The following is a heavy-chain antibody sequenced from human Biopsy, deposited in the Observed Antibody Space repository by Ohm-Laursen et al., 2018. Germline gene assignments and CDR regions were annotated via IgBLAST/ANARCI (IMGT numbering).Heavy chain of an antibody. CDR1: GFTFSSYG. D-gene: IGHD3-22*01. Sequence: GSLRLSCAATGFTFSSYGMHWVRQAPGKGLKWVSLISNDGDIKYSADSMEGRFTISRDNSRNTLFLQMNSLKAEDTAVYYCAKDRFPYTSGYSSVFEYWGQGTLVPVSS. J-gene: IGHJ4*02. CDR2: ISNDGDIK. CDR3: AKDRFPYTSGYSSVFEY. V-gene: IGHV3-30*02.